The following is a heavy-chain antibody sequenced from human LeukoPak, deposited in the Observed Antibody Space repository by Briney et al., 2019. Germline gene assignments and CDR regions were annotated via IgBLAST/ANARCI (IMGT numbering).Heavy chain of an antibody. CDR1: GGSISSYY. CDR3: ARDRTYGGNSGFDY. CDR2: IYSSGSS. V-gene: IGHV4-4*07. Sequence: SETLSLTCSVSGGSISSYYWGWIRQPGGKGLVWIVRIYSSGSSSYNPSLKSRVTMSVDTSKNQFSLNLTSVTAADTAVYYCARDRTYGGNSGFDYWGQGTLVTVSS. J-gene: IGHJ4*02. D-gene: IGHD4-23*01.